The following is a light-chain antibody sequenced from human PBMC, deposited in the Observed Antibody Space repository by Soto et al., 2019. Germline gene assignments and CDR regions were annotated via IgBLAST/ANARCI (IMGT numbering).Light chain of an antibody. J-gene: IGKJ1*01. CDR2: AAS. CDR1: QGIANY. V-gene: IGKV1-27*01. CDR3: QKYNSAPQT. Sequence: IQSTDSQSSLSASVVYIFTITFRSSQGIANYLAWYQQKPGKVPKLLIYAASTLQSGVPSRFSGSGSGTDFTLTISSLQPEDVATYYCQKYNSAPQTFGQGTKVDIK.